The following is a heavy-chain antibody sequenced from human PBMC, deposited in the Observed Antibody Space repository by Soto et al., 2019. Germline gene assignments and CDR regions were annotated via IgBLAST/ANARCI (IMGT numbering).Heavy chain of an antibody. D-gene: IGHD6-6*01. Sequence: PSETLSLTCTVSGGSISSSSYYWGWIRQPPGKGLEWIGSIYYSGSTYYNPSLKSRVTISVDTSKNQFSLKLSSVTAADTAVYYCARQATGSSSGWFDPWGQGTLVTVSS. CDR3: ARQATGSSSGWFDP. CDR2: IYYSGST. CDR1: GGSISSSSYY. J-gene: IGHJ5*02. V-gene: IGHV4-39*01.